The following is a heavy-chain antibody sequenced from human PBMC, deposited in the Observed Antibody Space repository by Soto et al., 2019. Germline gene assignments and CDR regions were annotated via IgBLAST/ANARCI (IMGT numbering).Heavy chain of an antibody. CDR1: GGSISSYY. CDR3: ARRYGGNFDY. V-gene: IGHV4-59*01. D-gene: IGHD1-26*01. Sequence: QVQLQESGPGLVKPSETLSLTCTVSGGSISSYYWSWIRQPPGKGLEWIGYIYYSGSTNYNPSLKSRVTISVDTSKNQFSLKLTSVTAADTAVYYCARRYGGNFDYWGHGPLVTVSS. J-gene: IGHJ4*01. CDR2: IYYSGST.